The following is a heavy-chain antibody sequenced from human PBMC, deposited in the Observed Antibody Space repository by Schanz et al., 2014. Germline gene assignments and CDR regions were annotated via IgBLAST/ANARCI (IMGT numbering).Heavy chain of an antibody. CDR3: VSSGSYSSYAF. Sequence: EVQLVESGGGLVKPGGFLRLSCAASGFTFSDAWMSWVRQAPGKGLEWVSFIYIGGNTYYADSVKGRFTISRDNSKNTVYIQMNSLRAEDTAVYHCVSSGSYSSYAFWGQGTLVTVSS. CDR1: GFTFSDAW. D-gene: IGHD3-10*01. V-gene: IGHV3-66*01. CDR2: IYIGGNT. J-gene: IGHJ4*02.